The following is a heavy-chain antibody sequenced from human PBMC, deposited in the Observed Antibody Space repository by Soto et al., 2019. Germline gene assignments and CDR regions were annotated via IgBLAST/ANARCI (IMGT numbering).Heavy chain of an antibody. J-gene: IGHJ6*02. CDR2: ISGYNGNT. Sequence: ASVKVSCKASGYTFTSNGISWVRQAPGHGLEWMGWISGYNGNTHYAQRVQGRVTPTTDTSTTTAYMELRSLIFDDTAVYYCARDGSGSYHMDVWGQGTTVTVSS. D-gene: IGHD3-10*01. CDR3: ARDGSGSYHMDV. V-gene: IGHV1-18*04. CDR1: GYTFTSNG.